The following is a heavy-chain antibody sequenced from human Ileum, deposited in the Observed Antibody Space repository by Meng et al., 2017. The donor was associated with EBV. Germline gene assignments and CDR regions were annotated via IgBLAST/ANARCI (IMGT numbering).Heavy chain of an antibody. CDR2: IYYSGRT. J-gene: IGHJ5*02. Sequence: QAQLQESGPGLVKPSEPLPLTCTVSGGPINSSSYYWGWIRQPPGKGLEWIGSIYYSGRTYYNPSLKSRVTISVDTSKNQFSLKLSSVTAADTAVYYCARPIAAAGWFDPWGQGTLVTVSS. V-gene: IGHV4-39*01. CDR3: ARPIAAAGWFDP. CDR1: GGPINSSSYY. D-gene: IGHD6-13*01.